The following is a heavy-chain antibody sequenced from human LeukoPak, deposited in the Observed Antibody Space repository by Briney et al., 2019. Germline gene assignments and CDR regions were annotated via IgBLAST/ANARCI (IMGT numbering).Heavy chain of an antibody. Sequence: ASVKVSCKASGGTFSSYAISWVRQAPGQGLEWMGGIIPIFGTANYAQKFQGRVTITADESTSTAYMELSSLRSEDTAVYYCAREPNSSGWYFSYYFDYWGQGTLVTVSS. CDR2: IIPIFGTA. D-gene: IGHD6-19*01. V-gene: IGHV1-69*13. CDR1: GGTFSSYA. CDR3: AREPNSSGWYFSYYFDY. J-gene: IGHJ4*02.